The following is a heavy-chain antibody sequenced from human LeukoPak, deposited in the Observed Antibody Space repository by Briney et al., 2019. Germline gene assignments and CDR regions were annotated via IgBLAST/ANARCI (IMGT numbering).Heavy chain of an antibody. J-gene: IGHJ6*02. V-gene: IGHV3-23*01. CDR3: AKEDYGILTGYYWGGGVGMDV. Sequence: GGPLRLSCAASGFTFSSYAMSWVRQAPGKGLEWVSAISGSGGSTYYADSVKGRFTISRDNSKNTLYLQMNSLRAEDTAVYYCAKEDYGILTGYYWGGGVGMDVWGQGTTVTVSS. CDR2: ISGSGGST. D-gene: IGHD3-9*01. CDR1: GFTFSSYA.